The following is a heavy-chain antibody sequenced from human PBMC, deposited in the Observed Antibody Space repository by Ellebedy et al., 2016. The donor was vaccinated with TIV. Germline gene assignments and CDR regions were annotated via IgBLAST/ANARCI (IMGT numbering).Heavy chain of an antibody. CDR2: IRGSDADT. Sequence: GESLKISXAASGFTFSTYAMSWVRQTPGKGLEWVSVIRGSDADTSYADSVKGRFTVSRDNSKNTLYLQMNSLRAEDTAVYYCAKGPDAIAAAAELDYWGQGTLVTVSS. V-gene: IGHV3-23*01. D-gene: IGHD6-13*01. J-gene: IGHJ4*02. CDR1: GFTFSTYA. CDR3: AKGPDAIAAAAELDY.